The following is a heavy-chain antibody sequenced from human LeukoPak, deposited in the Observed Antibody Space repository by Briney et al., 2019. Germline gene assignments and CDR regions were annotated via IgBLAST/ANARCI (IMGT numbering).Heavy chain of an antibody. CDR3: ATGWVAAFGY. D-gene: IGHD2-15*01. CDR1: GYTFTGYY. Sequence: ASVKVSCKASGYTFTGYYMHWVRQAPGQGLEWMGWINPNSGGTNYAQKFQGWVTMTRDTSISTAYMELSSQRSEDTAVYYCATGWVAAFGYWGQGTLVTVSS. CDR2: INPNSGGT. V-gene: IGHV1-2*04. J-gene: IGHJ4*02.